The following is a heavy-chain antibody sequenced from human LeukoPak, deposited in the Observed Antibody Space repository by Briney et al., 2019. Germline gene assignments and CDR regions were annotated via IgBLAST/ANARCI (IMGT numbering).Heavy chain of an antibody. CDR2: IIPIFGTA. D-gene: IGHD3-22*01. CDR3: ARFIKRDYYDSSGYGGGSHFDY. CDR1: GGTFSSYA. Sequence: SVKVSCKAPGGTFSSYAISWVRQAPGQGLEWMGGIIPIFGTANYAQKFQGRVTITADESTSTAYMELSSLRSEDTAVYYCARFIKRDYYDSSGYGGGSHFDYWGQGTLVTVSS. J-gene: IGHJ4*02. V-gene: IGHV1-69*13.